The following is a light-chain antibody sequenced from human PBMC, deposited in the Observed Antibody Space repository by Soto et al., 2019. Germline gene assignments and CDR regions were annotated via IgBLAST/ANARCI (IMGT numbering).Light chain of an antibody. CDR1: NIGSKS. J-gene: IGLJ2*01. Sequence: SYELTQPPSVSVAPGQTARITCGAKNIGSKSVHWYREKPGQAPVLVVYEDSGRPSGIPDRFSGSNSGNTATLTISRVEAGDEADYYCHLWDASSDHVVFGGGTKVTV. CDR3: HLWDASSDHVV. CDR2: EDS. V-gene: IGLV3-21*02.